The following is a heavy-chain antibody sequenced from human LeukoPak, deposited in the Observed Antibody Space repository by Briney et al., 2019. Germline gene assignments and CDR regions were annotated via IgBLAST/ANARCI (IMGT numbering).Heavy chain of an antibody. CDR2: ISAYNGNT. CDR1: GYTFTSYG. CDR3: ARGAEDSSGYYYEFGYFDL. V-gene: IGHV1-18*01. Sequence: GASVKVSCKASGYTFTSYGISWVRQAPGQGLEWMGWISAYNGNTNYAQKLQGRVTMTTDTSTSTAYMELRSLRSDDTAVYYCARGAEDSSGYYYEFGYFDLWGRGTLVTVSS. J-gene: IGHJ2*01. D-gene: IGHD3-22*01.